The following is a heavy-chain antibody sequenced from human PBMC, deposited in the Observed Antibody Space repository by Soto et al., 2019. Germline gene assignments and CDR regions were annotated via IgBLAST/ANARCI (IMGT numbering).Heavy chain of an antibody. J-gene: IGHJ4*02. Sequence: GGSLRLSCSVSGFTFSSYAMHWVRQAPGKGLEYVSSISSNGGSTYYPDSVKGRFTISRDNAKNSLYLQMNSLRAEDTAVYYCARTRIMITFGGVIVIREYYFDYWGQGTLVTVSS. V-gene: IGHV3-64*04. D-gene: IGHD3-16*02. CDR1: GFTFSSYA. CDR2: ISSNGGST. CDR3: ARTRIMITFGGVIVIREYYFDY.